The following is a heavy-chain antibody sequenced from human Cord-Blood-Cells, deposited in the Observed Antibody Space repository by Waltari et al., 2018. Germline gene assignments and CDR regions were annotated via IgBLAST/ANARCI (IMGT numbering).Heavy chain of an antibody. CDR3: ARDFRSYEFWSAKGHWCDP. Sequence: EVQLVESGGGLVQPGGSLRLSCAASGFTFSSYSMNWVRQAPGKGLEWVSYISSSSSTIYYADSVKGRFTISRDNAKNSLYLQMNSLRDEDTAVYYCARDFRSYEFWSAKGHWCDPWGQGTLVTVSS. CDR1: GFTFSSYS. D-gene: IGHD3-3*01. V-gene: IGHV3-48*02. J-gene: IGHJ5*02. CDR2: ISSSSSTI.